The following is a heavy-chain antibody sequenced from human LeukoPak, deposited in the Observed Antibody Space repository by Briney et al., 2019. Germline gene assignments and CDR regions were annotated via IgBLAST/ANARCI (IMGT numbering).Heavy chain of an antibody. J-gene: IGHJ4*02. D-gene: IGHD3-10*02. CDR1: GFTVSSNY. Sequence: PGGSLRLSCAASGFTVSSNYMSWVRQAPGKGLEWVSVIYSGGSTYYADSVKGRFTISRDNSKNTLYLQMNSLRAEDTAVYYCAKAAVRWTFDYWGQGTLVTVSS. V-gene: IGHV3-66*01. CDR2: IYSGGST. CDR3: AKAAVRWTFDY.